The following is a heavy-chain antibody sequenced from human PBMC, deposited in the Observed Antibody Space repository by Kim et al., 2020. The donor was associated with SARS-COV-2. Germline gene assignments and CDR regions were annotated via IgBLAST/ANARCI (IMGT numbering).Heavy chain of an antibody. J-gene: IGHJ4*02. D-gene: IGHD6-13*01. V-gene: IGHV1-46*01. CDR2: INPSGGST. Sequence: ASVKVSCKASGYTFTSYYMHWVRQAPGQGLEWMGIINPSGGSTSYAQKFQGRVTMTKDTSTSTVYMELSSLRSEDTAVYYCARSRSPAAAFDYWGQGTLVTVSS. CDR3: ARSRSPAAAFDY. CDR1: GYTFTSYY.